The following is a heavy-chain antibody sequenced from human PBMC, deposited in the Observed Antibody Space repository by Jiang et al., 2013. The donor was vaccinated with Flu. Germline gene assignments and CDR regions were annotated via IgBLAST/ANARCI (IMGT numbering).Heavy chain of an antibody. D-gene: IGHD1-1*01. CDR3: ARVDWEEQLRWFDP. CDR1: GDSVSSNSAA. CDR2: TYYRSKWYN. J-gene: IGHJ5*02. Sequence: QTLSLTCAISGDSVSSNSAAWNWIRQSPSRGLEWLGRTYYRSKWYNDYAVSVKSRITIKPDTSKNQFSLQLNSVTPEDTAVYFCARVDWEEQLRWFDPWGQGTLVTISS. V-gene: IGHV6-1*01.